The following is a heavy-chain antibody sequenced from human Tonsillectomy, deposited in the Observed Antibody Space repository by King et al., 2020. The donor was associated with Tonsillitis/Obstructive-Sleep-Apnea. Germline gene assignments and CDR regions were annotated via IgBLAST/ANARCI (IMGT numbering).Heavy chain of an antibody. CDR1: GFTFSSYW. D-gene: IGHD3-10*01. V-gene: IGHV3-74*01. CDR3: ARGSGSYYRGGAFDI. Sequence: VQLVESGGGLVQPGGSLRLSCAASGFTFSSYWMHWVRQAPGKGQVLGSSINSDGSSTSYADSCKGRFTNSRDNAKNTLYLQMNSLGAEDTAVYYCARGSGSYYRGGAFDIWGQGTMVTVSS. CDR2: INSDGSST. J-gene: IGHJ3*02.